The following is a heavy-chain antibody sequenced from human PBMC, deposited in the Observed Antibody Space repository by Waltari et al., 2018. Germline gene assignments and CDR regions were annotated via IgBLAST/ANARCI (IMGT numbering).Heavy chain of an antibody. J-gene: IGHJ6*03. V-gene: IGHV1-8*01. CDR1: GYTFTSYD. D-gene: IGHD3-22*01. CDR2: MNPNSGNT. Sequence: QVQLVQSGAEVKKPGASVKVSCKASGYTFTSYDINWVRQATGQGLGWMGWMNPNSGNTGYAQKFQGRVTMTRNTSISTAYMELSSLRSEDTAVYYCARTYYDSSGYYSFYYYYMDVWGKGTTVTVSS. CDR3: ARTYYDSSGYYSFYYYYMDV.